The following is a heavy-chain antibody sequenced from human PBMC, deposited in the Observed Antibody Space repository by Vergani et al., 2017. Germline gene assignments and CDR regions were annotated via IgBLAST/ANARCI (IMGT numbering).Heavy chain of an antibody. CDR1: GDSVISTDYH. J-gene: IGHJ4*02. D-gene: IGHD2-15*01. CDR2: MDYSGST. Sequence: QVQLQESGPGLVKPSETLSLTCTVSGDSVISTDYHWGWIRQPPGKGLEWIGSMDYSGSTSYNPSLASRISISFETPSNQFSLRLTSVTAADTAVYYCASKRGACRAAYCHSYDFWGPGTLVGVSS. CDR3: ASKRGACRAAYCHSYDF. V-gene: IGHV4-39*01.